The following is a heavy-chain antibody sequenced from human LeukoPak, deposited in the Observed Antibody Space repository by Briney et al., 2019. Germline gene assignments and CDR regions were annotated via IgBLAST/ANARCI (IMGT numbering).Heavy chain of an antibody. CDR3: ARGVRWLQLSYFDY. CDR2: IYYSGST. J-gene: IGHJ4*02. D-gene: IGHD5-24*01. Sequence: SEALSLTCTVSGGSISSGGYYWSWIRQHPGKGLEWIGYIYYSGSTYYNPSLKSRVTISVDTSKNQFSLKLSSVTAADTAVYYCARGVRWLQLSYFDYWGQGTLVTVSS. CDR1: GGSISSGGYY. V-gene: IGHV4-31*03.